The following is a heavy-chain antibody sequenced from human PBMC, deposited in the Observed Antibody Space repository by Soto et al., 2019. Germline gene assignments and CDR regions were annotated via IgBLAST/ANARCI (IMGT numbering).Heavy chain of an antibody. CDR3: AKSRASMVRGVVLYYGMDV. D-gene: IGHD3-10*01. CDR1: GFTFSSYG. CDR2: ISFDGSKE. Sequence: QVQLVESGGGVVQPGRSLRLSCAASGFTFSSYGMHWVRQAPGKGLEWVTVISFDGSKEYYADSVKGRFTISRDNSKNTLYLQMNSLTIEDTAVYYCAKSRASMVRGVVLYYGMDVWGHGTKVSVSS. J-gene: IGHJ6*02. V-gene: IGHV3-30*18.